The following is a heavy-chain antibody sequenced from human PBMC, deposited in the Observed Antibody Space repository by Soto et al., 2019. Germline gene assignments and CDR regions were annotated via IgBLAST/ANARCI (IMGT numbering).Heavy chain of an antibody. D-gene: IGHD3-3*01. Sequence: PSETLSLTCTVSGRSISSGDYYWSLIRQPPGKGLEWIGYIYYSGSTYYNPSLKSRVTISVDTSKNQFSLKLSSVTAADTAVYYCARDRMYYDFWSGYPYYYYYGMDVWGQGTTVT. CDR3: ARDRMYYDFWSGYPYYYYYGMDV. V-gene: IGHV4-30-4*01. CDR2: IYYSGST. J-gene: IGHJ6*02. CDR1: GRSISSGDYY.